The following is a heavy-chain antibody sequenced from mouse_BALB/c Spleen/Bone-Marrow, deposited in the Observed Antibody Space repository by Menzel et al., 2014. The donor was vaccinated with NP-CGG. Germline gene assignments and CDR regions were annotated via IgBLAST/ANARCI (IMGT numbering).Heavy chain of an antibody. CDR3: TRGGNWEDFDY. D-gene: IGHD4-1*01. V-gene: IGHV5-17*02. CDR2: ISSGSSTI. Sequence: DVKPQESGGGLVQPGGSRKLSCAASGFTFSSFGMHWVRQAPERGLEWVAYISSGSSTIFYADTVKGRFTISRDNPKNTLFLQMTSLRSEDTAMYYCTRGGNWEDFDYWGQGTTLTVSS. J-gene: IGHJ2*01. CDR1: GFTFSSFG.